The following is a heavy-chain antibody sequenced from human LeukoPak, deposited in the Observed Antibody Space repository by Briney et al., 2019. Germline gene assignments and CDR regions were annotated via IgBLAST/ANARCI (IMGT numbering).Heavy chain of an antibody. Sequence: SETLVITCTDTGGSISSYYWSWIRQPPGKGLEWIGSIYHSGSTYYNPSLKSRVTISVDTSKNQFSLKLSSVTAADTAVYYCARVRLLYGMDVWGKGTTVTVFS. J-gene: IGHJ6*04. V-gene: IGHV4-38-2*02. CDR3: ARVRLLYGMDV. CDR2: IYHSGST. D-gene: IGHD1-26*01. CDR1: GGSISSYY.